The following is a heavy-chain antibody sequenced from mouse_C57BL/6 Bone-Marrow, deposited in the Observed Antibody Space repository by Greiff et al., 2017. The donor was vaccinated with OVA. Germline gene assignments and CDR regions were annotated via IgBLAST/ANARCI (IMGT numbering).Heavy chain of an antibody. J-gene: IGHJ2*01. Sequence: VQLQQSGPELVKPGASVKISCKASGYTFTDYYMNWVKQSHGKSLEWIGDINPNNGGTSYNQKLKGKATLTVDKSSSTAYMELRSLTSEDAAVYYCARGGSYYCDYWGQGTTLTVSS. CDR3: ARGGSYYCDY. CDR2: INPNNGGT. CDR1: GYTFTDYY. V-gene: IGHV1-26*01.